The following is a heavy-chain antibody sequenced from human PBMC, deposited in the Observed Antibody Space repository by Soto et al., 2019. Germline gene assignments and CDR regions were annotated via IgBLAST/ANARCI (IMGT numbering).Heavy chain of an antibody. CDR1: GGSISSSNW. D-gene: IGHD5-18*01. CDR3: ARVQYSYGYGLKYYGMEL. CDR2: IYHSGST. V-gene: IGHV4-4*02. Sequence: SETLSHTCAVSGGSISSSNWWSWVRQPPGKGLEWIGEIYHSGSTNYNPSLKSRVTISVDKSKNQFSLKLSSVTAADTAMYYYARVQYSYGYGLKYYGMELWGQGTTVTVSS. J-gene: IGHJ6*02.